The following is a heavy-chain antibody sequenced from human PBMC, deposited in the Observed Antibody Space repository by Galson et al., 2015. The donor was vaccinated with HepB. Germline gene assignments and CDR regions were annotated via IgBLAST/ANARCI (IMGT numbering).Heavy chain of an antibody. J-gene: IGHJ5*02. V-gene: IGHV3-74*01. CDR3: QVVTLS. Sequence: SLRLSCAASGFSISSYWMHWVRQAPGKGLIWVSRINSDGSITNYADSVKGRFTISRDNAKNTLFLQMNSLRAEDTAVYYCQVVTLSWGLGTLVTVPS. CDR1: GFSISSYW. CDR2: INSDGSIT. D-gene: IGHD3-22*01.